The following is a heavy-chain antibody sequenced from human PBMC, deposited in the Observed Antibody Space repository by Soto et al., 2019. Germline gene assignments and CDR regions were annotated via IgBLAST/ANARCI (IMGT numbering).Heavy chain of an antibody. Sequence: QVQLVQSGAEVKKPGSSVKVSCKASGGTFSSYAISWVRQAPGQGLEWMGGIIPIFGTANYAQKFQGRVTITADESTSTAYMELSSLRSEDTAVYYCARAPIYSSSWHGGWFDPWGQGTLVTVSS. J-gene: IGHJ5*02. CDR1: GGTFSSYA. D-gene: IGHD6-13*01. CDR2: IIPIFGTA. V-gene: IGHV1-69*01. CDR3: ARAPIYSSSWHGGWFDP.